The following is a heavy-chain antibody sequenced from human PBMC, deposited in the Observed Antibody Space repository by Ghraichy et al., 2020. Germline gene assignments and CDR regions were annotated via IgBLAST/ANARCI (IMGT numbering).Heavy chain of an antibody. CDR3: AKVGSTYVHYYMDV. D-gene: IGHD2-2*01. V-gene: IGHV3-23*01. CDR1: GFTFSSYA. CDR2: ISGSGGST. J-gene: IGHJ6*03. Sequence: GGSLRLSCAASGFTFSSYAMSWVRQAPGKGLEWVAAISGSGGSTYYADSVKGRFTISRDNSKNTLYLQMNSLRAEDTAVYYCAKVGSTYVHYYMDVWGKGTTVTVSS.